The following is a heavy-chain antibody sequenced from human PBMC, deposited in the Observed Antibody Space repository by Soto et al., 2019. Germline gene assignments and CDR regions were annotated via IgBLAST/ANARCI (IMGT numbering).Heavy chain of an antibody. J-gene: IGHJ4*02. CDR1: GFTFSSYW. D-gene: IGHD3-16*01. CDR3: ARESSVWPADPETYYFDY. Sequence: GGSLRLSCAASGFTFSSYWMSWVRQAPGKGLEWVANIKQDGSEKYYVDSVKGRFTISRDNAKNSLYLQMNSLRAEDTAVYYCARESSVWPADPETYYFDYWGQGTLVTVSS. V-gene: IGHV3-7*05. CDR2: IKQDGSEK.